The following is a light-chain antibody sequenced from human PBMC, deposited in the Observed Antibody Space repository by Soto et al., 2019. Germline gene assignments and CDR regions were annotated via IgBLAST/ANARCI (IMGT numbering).Light chain of an antibody. Sequence: EIVMTQSPSTLSVSPGERATLSCGAGQSVGSGLSWYQQKPDQAPRLLLYGASTRATGIPDSFSGRGCGTDFTLTISSLEHEDFAVYYCQQRSNWHPITFGHGTRLEIK. CDR1: QSVGSG. J-gene: IGKJ5*01. CDR3: QQRSNWHPIT. CDR2: GAS. V-gene: IGKV3-15*01.